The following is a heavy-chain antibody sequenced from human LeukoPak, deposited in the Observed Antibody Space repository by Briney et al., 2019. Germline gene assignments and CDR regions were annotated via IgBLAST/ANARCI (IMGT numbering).Heavy chain of an antibody. V-gene: IGHV4-59*01. CDR3: AREGRSDRWSSNWFDP. J-gene: IGHJ5*02. Sequence: SETPSLTCTVSGGSISIYFYSWIRQSPGKGLEWIGYSNYGGSTNYNPSLKSRVTISVDRSKNQFSLKVKSVTAADTAVYYCAREGRSDRWSSNWFDPWGLGTLVTVSS. D-gene: IGHD2-15*01. CDR2: SNYGGST. CDR1: GGSISIYF.